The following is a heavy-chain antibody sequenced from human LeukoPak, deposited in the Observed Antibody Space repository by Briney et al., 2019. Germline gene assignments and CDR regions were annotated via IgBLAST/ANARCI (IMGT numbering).Heavy chain of an antibody. D-gene: IGHD2-15*01. CDR2: ISTYDHDT. CDR1: GYTFTNYG. V-gene: IGHV1-18*01. Sequence: ASVKVSCKASGYTFTNYGISWVRQAPGQGLEWMAWISTYDHDTNYAQKFRGRVTMTTDTSTSTAYMELRSLGSDGTAVYYCVRDYFCSGGTCDDCFDPWGQGTLVIVSS. CDR3: VRDYFCSGGTCDDCFDP. J-gene: IGHJ5*02.